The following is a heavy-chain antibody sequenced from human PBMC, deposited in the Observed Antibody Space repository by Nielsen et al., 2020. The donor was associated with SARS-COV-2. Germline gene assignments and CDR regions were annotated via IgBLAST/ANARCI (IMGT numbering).Heavy chain of an antibody. Sequence: GESLKISCAASGFTFSSYGMHWVRQAPGKGLEWVAVISYDGSNKYYADSVKGRFTISRDNSKNTLYLQMNSLRAEDTAVYYCAGEVIAVAGTDGMDVWGQGTTVTVSS. D-gene: IGHD6-19*01. V-gene: IGHV3-30*03. CDR1: GFTFSSYG. J-gene: IGHJ6*02. CDR2: ISYDGSNK. CDR3: AGEVIAVAGTDGMDV.